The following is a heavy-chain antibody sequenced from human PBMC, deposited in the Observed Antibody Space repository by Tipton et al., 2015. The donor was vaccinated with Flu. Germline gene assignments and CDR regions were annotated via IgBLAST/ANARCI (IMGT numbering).Heavy chain of an antibody. Sequence: TLSLTCTVSGGPISSYYWSWIRQPPGKGLEWIGYVYYSGSTNYNPSLKSRVTISVDTSKNQFSLKLSSVTAADTAVYYCARALTTYNWNRWRWFDPWGQGTLVTVSS. CDR3: ARALTTYNWNRWRWFDP. CDR1: GGPISSYY. CDR2: VYYSGST. V-gene: IGHV4-59*01. J-gene: IGHJ5*02. D-gene: IGHD1-20*01.